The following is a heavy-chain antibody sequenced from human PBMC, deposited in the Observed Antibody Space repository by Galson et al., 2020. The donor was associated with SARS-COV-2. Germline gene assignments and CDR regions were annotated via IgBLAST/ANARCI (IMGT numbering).Heavy chain of an antibody. J-gene: IGHJ4*02. V-gene: IGHV4-38-2*01. CDR2: IYHSGST. Sequence: SETLSLTCAVSGYSISSGYYWGWIRQPPGKGLEWIGSIYHSGSTYYNPSLKSRVTISVDTSKNQFSLKLSSVTAADTAVYYCAIIAAAGTSGYWGQGTLVTVSS. CDR1: GYSISSGYY. D-gene: IGHD6-13*01. CDR3: AIIAAAGTSGY.